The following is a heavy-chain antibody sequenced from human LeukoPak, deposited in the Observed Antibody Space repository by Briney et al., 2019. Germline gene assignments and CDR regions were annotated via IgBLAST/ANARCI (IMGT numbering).Heavy chain of an antibody. J-gene: IGHJ3*02. V-gene: IGHV4-59*01. CDR3: VRGFFDSSGYSNPFDI. D-gene: IGHD3-22*01. CDR1: GGSFSGYY. Sequence: SETLSLTCAVYGGSFSGYYWSWIRQPPEKRLEWIGYIYYTGNTNYNPSLKSRVTLSVDMSKNQFSLNLNSVTAADTAVYYCVRGFFDSSGYSNPFDIWGQGTMVTVSS. CDR2: IYYTGNT.